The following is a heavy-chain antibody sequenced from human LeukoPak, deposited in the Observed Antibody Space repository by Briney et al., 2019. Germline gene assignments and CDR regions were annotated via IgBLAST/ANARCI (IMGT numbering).Heavy chain of an antibody. Sequence: ASVKVSCKASGYTFTGYYMHWVRQAPGQGLEWMGWINPNSGKTGYAQKFQGRVTMTRNTSRSTAYMELSSLRSEDTAVYYCAREFTVKGFDPWGQGTLVTVSS. CDR1: GYTFTGYY. J-gene: IGHJ5*02. D-gene: IGHD4-17*01. V-gene: IGHV1-8*02. CDR2: INPNSGKT. CDR3: AREFTVKGFDP.